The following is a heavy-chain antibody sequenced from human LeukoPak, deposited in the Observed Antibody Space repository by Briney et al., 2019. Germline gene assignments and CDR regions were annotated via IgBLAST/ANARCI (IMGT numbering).Heavy chain of an antibody. J-gene: IGHJ3*02. CDR2: MNPNSGNT. V-gene: IGHV1-8*01. D-gene: IGHD5-12*01. CDR1: GYTFTSYD. CDR3: ARTYWGGYSGYVGAFDI. Sequence: ASVKVSCKASGYTFTSYDINWVRQATGQGLEWMGWMNPNSGNTGYAQKFQGRVTMTRNTSISTAYMELSSLRSEDTAVYYCARTYWGGYSGYVGAFDIWGQGTMVTVSS.